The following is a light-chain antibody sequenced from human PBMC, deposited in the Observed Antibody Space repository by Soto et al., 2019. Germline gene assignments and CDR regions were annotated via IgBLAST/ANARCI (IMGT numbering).Light chain of an antibody. V-gene: IGLV2-23*02. CDR1: SSDFGNQNF. CDR2: EVS. CDR3: CSFTASATFV. J-gene: IGLJ3*02. Sequence: QSALTQPASVSGSPGQSITISCTGTSSDFGNQNFVSWYQQHPGKAPKLIIYEVSKRPTGVSNRFSGSKSGNMASLTISGLQAEDESDYYCCSFTASATFVFGGGTQLTVL.